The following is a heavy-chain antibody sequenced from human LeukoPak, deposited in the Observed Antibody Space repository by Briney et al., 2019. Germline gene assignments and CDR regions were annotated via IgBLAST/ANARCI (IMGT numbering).Heavy chain of an antibody. CDR1: GFTFSSYA. CDR3: AKDGFYGPSAFDI. J-gene: IGHJ3*02. CDR2: ISGSGDSA. D-gene: IGHD4-17*01. V-gene: IGHV3-23*01. Sequence: PGGSLRLSCAASGFTFSSYAMTWVRQAPGKGLEWVSFISGSGDSAYYGDSVKGRFTISRDNSKNTLYLQMNSLRAEDTAVYYCAKDGFYGPSAFDIWGQGTVVTVSS.